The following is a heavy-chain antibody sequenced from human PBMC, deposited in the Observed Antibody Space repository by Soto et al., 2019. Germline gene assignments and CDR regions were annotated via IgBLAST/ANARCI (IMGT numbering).Heavy chain of an antibody. J-gene: IGHJ6*03. CDR1: CTSFSDYF. Sequence: PSGTLSLAGAVHCTSFSDYFCSWFRQPPGNGLEWIGEINHSGSTNYNPSLKSRVTISVDTSKNQFSLKLSSVTAADTAVYYCAREYYYMDVWGKGTTVT. CDR2: INHSGST. V-gene: IGHV4-34*01. CDR3: AREYYYMDV.